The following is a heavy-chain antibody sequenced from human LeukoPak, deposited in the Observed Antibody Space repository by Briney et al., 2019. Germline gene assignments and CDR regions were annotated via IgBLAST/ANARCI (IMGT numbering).Heavy chain of an antibody. CDR2: IYYSGST. J-gene: IGHJ4*02. V-gene: IGHV4-39*07. Sequence: SETLSLTCTVSGGSISSSSYYWGWIRQPPGKGLEWIGSIYYSGSTYYNPSLKSRVTISVDTSKNQFSLKLSSVTAADTAGYCCARGLKWVYFDYWAQGTLVSVSS. CDR1: GGSISSSSYY. CDR3: ARGLKWVYFDY. D-gene: IGHD1-26*01.